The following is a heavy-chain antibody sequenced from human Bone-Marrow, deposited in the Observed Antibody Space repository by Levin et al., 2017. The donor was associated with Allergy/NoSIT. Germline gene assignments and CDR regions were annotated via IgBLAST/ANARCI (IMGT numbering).Heavy chain of an antibody. CDR1: GFTFDDYT. Sequence: PSGGSLRLSCAASGFTFDDYTMHWVRQAPGKGLEWVSLISWDGGSTYYADSVKGRFTISRDNSKNSLYLQMNSLRTEDTALYYCAKDIESGSHTPRYYGMDVWGQGTTVTVSS. D-gene: IGHD1-26*01. J-gene: IGHJ6*02. CDR2: ISWDGGST. V-gene: IGHV3-43*01. CDR3: AKDIESGSHTPRYYGMDV.